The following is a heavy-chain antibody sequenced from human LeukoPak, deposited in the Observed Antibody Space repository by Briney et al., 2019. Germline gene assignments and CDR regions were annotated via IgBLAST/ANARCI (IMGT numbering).Heavy chain of an antibody. V-gene: IGHV3-15*01. CDR1: GFTFSNAW. CDR3: TTDPGVVYDSSGYYSFHFDY. D-gene: IGHD3-22*01. Sequence: PGGSLRLSCAASGFTFSNAWMSWVRQAPGRGLEWVGRIKSKTDGGTTDYAAPVKGRFTISRDDSKNTLYLQMNSLKTEDTAVYYCTTDPGVVYDSSGYYSFHFDYWGQGTLVTVSS. J-gene: IGHJ4*02. CDR2: IKSKTDGGTT.